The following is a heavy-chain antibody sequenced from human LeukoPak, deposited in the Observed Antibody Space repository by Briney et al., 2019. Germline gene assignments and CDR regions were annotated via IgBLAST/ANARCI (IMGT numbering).Heavy chain of an antibody. V-gene: IGHV1-69*13. CDR1: GGTFSSYA. D-gene: IGHD3-3*01. Sequence: SVKVSCKASGGTFSSYAISWVRQAPGQGLEWMGGIIPIFGTANYAQKFQGRVTITADESTSTAYMELSSLRSEDTAVYYCARAGDFWSGSSGSYYGMDVWGQGTTVTVSS. CDR3: ARAGDFWSGSSGSYYGMDV. J-gene: IGHJ6*02. CDR2: IIPIFGTA.